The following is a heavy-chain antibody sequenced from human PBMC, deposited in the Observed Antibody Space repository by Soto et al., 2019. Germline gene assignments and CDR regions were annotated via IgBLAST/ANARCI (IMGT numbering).Heavy chain of an antibody. CDR2: IKSKADGGTT. D-gene: IGHD2-2*02. V-gene: IGHV3-15*07. Sequence: PGGSLRLSCAASGFIFNKAWMNWVRQAPGRGLEWVGRIKSKADGGTTDYAAPVEGRFTISRDDSKNTLYLQVNSLKTEDTAVYYCTTGYCSSTSCSTYFFDLWGQGTLVTVSS. J-gene: IGHJ4*02. CDR3: TTGYCSSTSCSTYFFDL. CDR1: GFIFNKAW.